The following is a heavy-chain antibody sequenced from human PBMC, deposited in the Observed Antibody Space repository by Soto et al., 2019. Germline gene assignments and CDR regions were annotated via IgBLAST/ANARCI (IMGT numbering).Heavy chain of an antibody. CDR2: IDPSDSYT. CDR3: ARPLSAYSSGWSSYYYYGMDV. J-gene: IGHJ6*02. V-gene: IGHV5-10-1*01. CDR1: GYSFTNYW. D-gene: IGHD6-19*01. Sequence: GESLKISCKGSGYSFTNYWIGWVRQMPGKGLEWMGRIDPSDSYTNYSPSFQGHVTISADKSISTAYLQWSSLKASDTAMYYCARPLSAYSSGWSSYYYYGMDVWGQGTTVTVSS.